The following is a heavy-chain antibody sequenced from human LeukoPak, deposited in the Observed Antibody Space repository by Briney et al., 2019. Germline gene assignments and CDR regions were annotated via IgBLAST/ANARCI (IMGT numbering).Heavy chain of an antibody. CDR1: GFTLSSYW. Sequence: GGSLRLSCAASGFTLSSYWMHWVRQAPGKGLVWVSRIDNVGSTTTYADSVKGQFTISRDIAKNTLFLQMNSLRADDTAVYYCAMKAVPRPRLHDAFDFWGQGTVVSVSS. J-gene: IGHJ3*01. D-gene: IGHD5-24*01. V-gene: IGHV3-74*01. CDR3: AMKAVPRPRLHDAFDF. CDR2: IDNVGSTT.